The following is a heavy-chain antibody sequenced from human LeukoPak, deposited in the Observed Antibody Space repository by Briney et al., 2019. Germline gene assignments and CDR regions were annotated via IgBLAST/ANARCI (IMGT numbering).Heavy chain of an antibody. CDR2: INHSGST. D-gene: IGHD3-3*01. J-gene: IGHJ4*02. V-gene: IGHV4-34*01. CDR3: AGSIFGVVIGY. Sequence: PSETLSLTCAVYGGSFSGYYWSWIRQPPGKGLEWIGEINHSGSTNYNPSLKSRVTISVDTSKNQFSLKLSSVTAADTAVYYCAGSIFGVVIGYWGQGTLVTVSS. CDR1: GGSFSGYY.